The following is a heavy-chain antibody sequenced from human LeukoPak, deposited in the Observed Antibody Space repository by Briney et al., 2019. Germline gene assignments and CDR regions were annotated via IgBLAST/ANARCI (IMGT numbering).Heavy chain of an antibody. CDR2: IRSRGDRT. CDR1: VFTFSNYP. D-gene: IGHD6-19*01. V-gene: IGHV3-23*01. Sequence: GGSLRLSCAASVFTFSNYPMSCVRQAPGRGLERGSTIRSRGDRTYDADSVKGRFTISRDKSKNTLYLQMNSVRVEDTAVYYCAKGPRPDITVAHTVEKWGQGTLVTVSS. J-gene: IGHJ4*02. CDR3: AKGPRPDITVAHTVEK.